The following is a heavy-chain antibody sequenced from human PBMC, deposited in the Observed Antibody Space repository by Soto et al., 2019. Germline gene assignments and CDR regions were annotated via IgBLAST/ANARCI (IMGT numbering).Heavy chain of an antibody. V-gene: IGHV3-30*18. Sequence: GGSLRLSCAASGFTFSSYGMHWVRQAPGKGLEWVAVISYDGSNKYYADSVKGRFTISRDNSKNTLYLQMNSLRAEDTAVYYCAKDPSAGPPSYFDYWGQGTLVTVS. CDR1: GFTFSSYG. D-gene: IGHD6-13*01. CDR3: AKDPSAGPPSYFDY. CDR2: ISYDGSNK. J-gene: IGHJ4*02.